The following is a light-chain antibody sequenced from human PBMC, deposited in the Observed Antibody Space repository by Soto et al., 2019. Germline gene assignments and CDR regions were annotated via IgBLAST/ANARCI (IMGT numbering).Light chain of an antibody. J-gene: IGKJ1*01. CDR1: QSVGSN. Sequence: EIVLTQSPATLSLSPGERATLSCRASQSVGSNFAWYQQKPGQAPRLLIYGASTRATDIPGRFSGSGSGTEFTLTISSLQSEDFAVYYCQQYNNWPSWTFGQGTKVDIK. V-gene: IGKV3-15*01. CDR3: QQYNNWPSWT. CDR2: GAS.